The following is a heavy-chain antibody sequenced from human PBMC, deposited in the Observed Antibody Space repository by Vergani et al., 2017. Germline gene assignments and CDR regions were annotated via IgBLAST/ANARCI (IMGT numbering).Heavy chain of an antibody. CDR3: ARDRYSPALGDFDY. Sequence: QVQLVQSGAEVKKPGASVKVSCKASGYTFTSYAMHWLRQAPGQRLEWMGWITAGNGNTKYSQKFQGRVTITRDTSASTAYMELSSLRSEDTAVYYCARDRYSPALGDFDYWGQGTLVTVSS. CDR2: ITAGNGNT. V-gene: IGHV1-3*01. CDR1: GYTFTSYA. J-gene: IGHJ4*02. D-gene: IGHD3-16*01.